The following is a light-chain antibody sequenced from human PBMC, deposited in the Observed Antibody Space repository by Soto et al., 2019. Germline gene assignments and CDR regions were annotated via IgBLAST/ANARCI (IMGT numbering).Light chain of an antibody. CDR3: QQYGRSGT. Sequence: EIVLTPSLGTLSLSPGERATLSCRASQSVSNNYLAWYQQKPGQAPRLLIYGASNRATGIPDRFSGSGSGTDFTLTISRLEPEDCAVYYCQQYGRSGTFGQGTKVDIK. CDR1: QSVSNNY. J-gene: IGKJ1*01. CDR2: GAS. V-gene: IGKV3-20*01.